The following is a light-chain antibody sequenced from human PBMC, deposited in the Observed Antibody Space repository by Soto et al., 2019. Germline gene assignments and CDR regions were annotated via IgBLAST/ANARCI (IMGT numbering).Light chain of an antibody. CDR2: DAT. CDR3: QQRSSWPPWT. V-gene: IGKV3-11*01. CDR1: QSVDKY. J-gene: IGKJ1*01. Sequence: EIVLTQSPTTLSLSPGESATLSCRASQSVDKYLAWYQQKPGQAPRLLIYDATSRATGIPARFSGSGSGKDFSLTISSLEPEDYALYYCQQRSSWPPWTFGQGTKVEIK.